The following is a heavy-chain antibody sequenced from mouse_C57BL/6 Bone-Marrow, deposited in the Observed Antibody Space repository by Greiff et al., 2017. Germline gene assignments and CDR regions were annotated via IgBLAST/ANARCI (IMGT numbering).Heavy chain of an antibody. V-gene: IGHV1-55*01. CDR3: ARTSNGAMDD. D-gene: IGHD2-5*01. CDR2: IYPGSGST. CDR1: GYTFTRYW. Sequence: QVQLQQPGAELVKPGASVKMSCKASGYTFTRYWITWVKQRPGQGLEWIGDIYPGSGSTNYNEKFKSKATLTVDTSSSTAYMQLSSLTSEDSAVYHCARTSNGAMDDWGQGTSVTVSS. J-gene: IGHJ4*01.